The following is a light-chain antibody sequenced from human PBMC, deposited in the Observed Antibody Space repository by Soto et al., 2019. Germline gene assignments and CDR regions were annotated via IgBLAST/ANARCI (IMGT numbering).Light chain of an antibody. Sequence: QSALTQPRSVSGSPGQSVTISCTGTSSDVGVFNYVSWYQQHPLKAPKLLIFDVNERPSGVPDRFSGSKSGNTASLTISGLQAEDEAEYYCSSPGGNYVWLFGGGTQLTVL. CDR3: SSPGGNYVWL. J-gene: IGLJ3*02. V-gene: IGLV2-11*01. CDR2: DVN. CDR1: SSDVGVFNY.